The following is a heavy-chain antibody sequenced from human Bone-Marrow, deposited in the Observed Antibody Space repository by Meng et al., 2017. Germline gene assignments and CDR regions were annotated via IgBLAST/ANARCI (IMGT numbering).Heavy chain of an antibody. CDR3: ARQGFLEWLLYRGNWFDP. J-gene: IGHJ5*02. D-gene: IGHD3-3*01. V-gene: IGHV4-4*02. Sequence: QVLLQESDPGLVKPSGTLSLTCAVSGGSISSSNWWSWVRQPPGKGLEWIGKIYHSGITIYNPSLKSRVTMSVDNSKNQFSLKLSSVTAADTAVYYCARQGFLEWLLYRGNWFDPWGQGTLVTVSS. CDR1: GGSISSSNW. CDR2: IYHSGIT.